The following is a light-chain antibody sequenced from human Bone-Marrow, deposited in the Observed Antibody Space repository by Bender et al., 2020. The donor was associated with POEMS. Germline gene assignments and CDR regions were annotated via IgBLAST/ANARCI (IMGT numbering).Light chain of an antibody. CDR3: AVWDDSLNGWV. Sequence: QSALTQPASVSGSPGQSITISCTGTSSDVGGYNPVSWYQQHPGKAPKLFIYEVDRRPSGASNRFSGSKSGNTASLAISGLQSEDEADYYCAVWDDSLNGWVFGGGTKLTVL. CDR1: SSDVGGYNP. V-gene: IGLV2-14*02. J-gene: IGLJ3*02. CDR2: EVD.